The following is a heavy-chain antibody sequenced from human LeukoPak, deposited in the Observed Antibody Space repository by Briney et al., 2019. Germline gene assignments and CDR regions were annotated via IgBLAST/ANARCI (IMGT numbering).Heavy chain of an antibody. Sequence: GGSLRLSCSASGFTFRNYWLHWVRQAPGKGLVWVSRINTDSSSTTYADSVKGRFTISRVNAKNTLFLQMNSLRAEDTAVYYCASSLVRHLFDYWSQGTLVTVSS. CDR1: GFTFRNYW. CDR3: ASSLVRHLFDY. D-gene: IGHD3-10*01. V-gene: IGHV3-74*01. J-gene: IGHJ4*02. CDR2: INTDSSST.